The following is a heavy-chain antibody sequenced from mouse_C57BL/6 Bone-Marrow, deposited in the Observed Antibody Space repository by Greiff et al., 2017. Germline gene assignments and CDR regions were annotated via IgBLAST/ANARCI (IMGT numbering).Heavy chain of an antibody. CDR1: GFSINSDCY. V-gene: IGHV3-3*01. CDR2: TFYSGIT. J-gene: IGHJ1*03. CDR3: ARDHYYGSRGDWYFDV. D-gene: IGHD1-1*01. Sequence: VQLKESGPSLVRPSQTLSLTCTVTGFSINSDCYWIWIRQFPGNKLEYIGYTFYSGITYYNPSLESRTYITRDTSKNQFSLKLSSVTTEDTATYYCARDHYYGSRGDWYFDVWGTGTTVTVSS.